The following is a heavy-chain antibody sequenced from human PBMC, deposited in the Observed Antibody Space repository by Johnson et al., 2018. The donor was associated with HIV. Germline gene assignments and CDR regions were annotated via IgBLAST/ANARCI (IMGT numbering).Heavy chain of an antibody. CDR2: ISWNGGST. CDR3: TKELQATIVVFNAFDI. Sequence: LVESGGGVVQPGRSLRLSCAASGFTFSSYVMHWVCQAPGKGLEWVSLISWNGGSTYYADSVEGRFTISRDNSENSLYLQMNSLRSEDTALYYCTKELQATIVVFNAFDIWGQGTMVTVSS. D-gene: IGHD3-22*01. J-gene: IGHJ3*02. CDR1: GFTFSSYV. V-gene: IGHV3-43*02.